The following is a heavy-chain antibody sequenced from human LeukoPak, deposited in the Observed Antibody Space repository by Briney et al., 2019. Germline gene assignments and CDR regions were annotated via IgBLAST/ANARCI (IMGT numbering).Heavy chain of an antibody. J-gene: IGHJ4*02. CDR1: GGSFSGYY. Sequence: SETLSLTCAVYGGSFSGYYWSWIRQPPGRGLEWIGYISYSGSTNYNPSLKSRVTISVDTSKNLFSLKLSSVTAADTAVYYCARHSGQQLIYLDYWGQGTLVTVSS. V-gene: IGHV4-59*08. D-gene: IGHD6-13*01. CDR3: ARHSGQQLIYLDY. CDR2: ISYSGST.